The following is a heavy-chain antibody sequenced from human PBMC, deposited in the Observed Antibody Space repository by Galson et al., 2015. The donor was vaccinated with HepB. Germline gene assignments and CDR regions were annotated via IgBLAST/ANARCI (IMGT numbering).Heavy chain of an antibody. Sequence: SVKVSCKASGYTFTSYYMHWVRQAPGQGLEWMGIISPSGGGTTYAQKFQGRAAMTRDTSTSTVYMELSSLTSEDTAVYYCARKDHTYFDYWGQGTLVTVSS. J-gene: IGHJ4*02. CDR3: ARKDHTYFDY. V-gene: IGHV1-46*01. CDR1: GYTFTSYY. D-gene: IGHD1-14*01. CDR2: ISPSGGGT.